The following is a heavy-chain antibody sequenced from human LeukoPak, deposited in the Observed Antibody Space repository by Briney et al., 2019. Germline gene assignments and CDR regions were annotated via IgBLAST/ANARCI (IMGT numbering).Heavy chain of an antibody. Sequence: ASVKVSCKASGYTFTGYYMHWVRQAPGQGLEWMGWINPNSGGTNYAQKFQGSVTMTRDTSISTAYMELSRLRSDDTAVYYCARQSYYDFWSGHKYFDYWGQGTLVTVSS. CDR2: INPNSGGT. D-gene: IGHD3-3*01. J-gene: IGHJ4*02. CDR3: ARQSYYDFWSGHKYFDY. CDR1: GYTFTGYY. V-gene: IGHV1-2*02.